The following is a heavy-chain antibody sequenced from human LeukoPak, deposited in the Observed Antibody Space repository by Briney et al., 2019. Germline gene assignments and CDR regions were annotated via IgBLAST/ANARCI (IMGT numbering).Heavy chain of an antibody. CDR3: AKWGDYDILTGYYVSHF. Sequence: GGSLRLSCAASGFIFRTYAMSGVRQAPGKGLEWVSAITGSGDTTYYADSVKGRFTISRDNSKNTLYVEMNTLRAEDTAVYYCAKWGDYDILTGYYVSHFWGQGTLVTVSS. V-gene: IGHV3-23*01. CDR1: GFIFRTYA. D-gene: IGHD3-9*01. CDR2: ITGSGDTT. J-gene: IGHJ4*02.